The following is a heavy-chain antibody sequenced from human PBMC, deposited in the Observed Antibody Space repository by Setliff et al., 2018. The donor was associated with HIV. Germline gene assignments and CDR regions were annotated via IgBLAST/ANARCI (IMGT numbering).Heavy chain of an antibody. CDR1: GFTFSSYE. J-gene: IGHJ6*02. CDR3: ARDYLYYNMYNGSPVYGMDV. Sequence: GGSLRLSCAASGFTFSSYEINWVRQAPGRGLEWVSSISIGSGAAIYYAESVQGRFTVSRDNSKNSLYLQMNSLRVEDTAVYYCARDYLYYNMYNGSPVYGMDVWGQGTTVTVSS. D-gene: IGHD3-10*01. V-gene: IGHV3-48*03. CDR2: ISIGSGAAI.